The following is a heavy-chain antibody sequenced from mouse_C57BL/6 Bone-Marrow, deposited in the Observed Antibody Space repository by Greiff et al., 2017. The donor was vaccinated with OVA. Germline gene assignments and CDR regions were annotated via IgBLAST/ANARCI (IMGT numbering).Heavy chain of an antibody. CDR3: AREGGGFDY. CDR2: IHPNSGST. CDR1: GYTFTSYW. Sequence: QVHVKQPGAELVKPGASVKLSCKASGYTFTSYWMHWVKQRPGQGLEWIGMIHPNSGSTNYNEKFKSKATLTVDKSSSTAYMQLSSLTSEDSAVYYCAREGGGFDYWGQGTTLTVSS. J-gene: IGHJ2*01. V-gene: IGHV1-64*01.